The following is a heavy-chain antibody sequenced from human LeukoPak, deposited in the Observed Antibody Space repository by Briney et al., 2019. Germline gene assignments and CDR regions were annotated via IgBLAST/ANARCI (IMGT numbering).Heavy chain of an antibody. V-gene: IGHV3-11*01. J-gene: IGHJ4*02. CDR2: ISTSGSTI. CDR3: AREGAIAARHHFDY. D-gene: IGHD6-6*01. Sequence: GGSLRLSCAASRFTFSDYYMSSIRQAPGKGLEWISYISTSGSTIYYADSVKGRFTISRDNAKNSLYLQMNSLRAEDTAVYYCAREGAIAARHHFDYWGQGTLVTVSS. CDR1: RFTFSDYY.